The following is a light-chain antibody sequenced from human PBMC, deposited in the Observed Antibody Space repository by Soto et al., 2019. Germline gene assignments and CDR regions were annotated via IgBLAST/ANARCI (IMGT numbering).Light chain of an antibody. Sequence: QLVLTQPPSVSGAPGQRVTISWTGSSSNIGAGYEVHWYQQVPGTAPKLLIYGNNNRPSGVPDRFSGSKSGTSASLAITGLQADDEADYYCQSYDSSLSAWVFGGGTKLTVL. CDR3: QSYDSSLSAWV. J-gene: IGLJ3*02. CDR2: GNN. CDR1: SSNIGAGYE. V-gene: IGLV1-40*01.